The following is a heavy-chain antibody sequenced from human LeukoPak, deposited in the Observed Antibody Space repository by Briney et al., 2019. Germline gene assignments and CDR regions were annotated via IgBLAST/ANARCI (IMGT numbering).Heavy chain of an antibody. Sequence: GGSLRLSCAASGFTFDDYAMHWVRQAPGKGLEWVSGISWNSGSIDYAGSVKGRFTISRDNAKNSLYLQMNSLRAEDTAFYYCAKAEGFFGGYYDHWGQGTLVTVSS. J-gene: IGHJ4*02. CDR3: AKAEGFFGGYYDH. CDR1: GFTFDDYA. D-gene: IGHD4-23*01. V-gene: IGHV3-9*01. CDR2: ISWNSGSI.